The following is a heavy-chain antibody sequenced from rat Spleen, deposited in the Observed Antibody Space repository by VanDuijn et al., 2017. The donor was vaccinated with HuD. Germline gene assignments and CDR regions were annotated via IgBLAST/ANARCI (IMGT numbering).Heavy chain of an antibody. J-gene: IGHJ2*01. CDR2: INSAGST. CDR1: DYSITSSYG. Sequence: EVRLQESGPGLVKPSQSLSLTCSVTDYSITSSYGWSWIRRFPGNKLEWMGYINSAGSTNYNPPLKSQISITRDTSKNQFFLQLTSVIIEDTATYYCARSSYNNYYFHYWGQGVMVTVSS. D-gene: IGHD1-10*01. V-gene: IGHV3-3*01. CDR3: ARSSYNNYYFHY.